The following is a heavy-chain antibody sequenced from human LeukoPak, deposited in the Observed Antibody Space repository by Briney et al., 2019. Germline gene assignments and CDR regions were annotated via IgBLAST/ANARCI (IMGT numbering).Heavy chain of an antibody. CDR2: IYTSGST. CDR3: AREDYYDSSGYPYYYYYYMDV. CDR1: GGSISSGGYY. D-gene: IGHD3-22*01. J-gene: IGHJ6*03. V-gene: IGHV4-61*02. Sequence: PSETLSLTCTLSGGSISSGGYYWSWIRRPAGKGLEWIGRIYTSGSTNYNPSLKSRVTISVDTSKNQFSLKLSSVTAADTAVYYCAREDYYDSSGYPYYYYYYMDVWGKGTTVTISS.